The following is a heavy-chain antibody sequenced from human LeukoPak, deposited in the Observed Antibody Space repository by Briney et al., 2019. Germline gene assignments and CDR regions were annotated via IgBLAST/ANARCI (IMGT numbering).Heavy chain of an antibody. J-gene: IGHJ3*02. D-gene: IGHD1-26*01. Sequence: ASVKVSCKASVYTFTGYYMHWVRQAPGQGREWMGWINPNSGGTNYAQKFQGRVTMTRDTSISTAYMELSRLRSDDTAVYYCARDGGSYVRDAFDIWGPGTMVTVSS. CDR3: ARDGGSYVRDAFDI. CDR1: VYTFTGYY. CDR2: INPNSGGT. V-gene: IGHV1-2*02.